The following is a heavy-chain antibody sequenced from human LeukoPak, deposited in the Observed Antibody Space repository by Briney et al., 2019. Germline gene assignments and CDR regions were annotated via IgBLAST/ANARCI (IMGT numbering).Heavy chain of an antibody. J-gene: IGHJ4*02. V-gene: IGHV1-2*02. CDR3: ARERPSITLVRGVVNDFDY. CDR1: AYTFTAYY. CDR2: INPKSGGT. D-gene: IGHD3-10*01. Sequence: ASVKVSCKASAYTFTAYYMHWVRQAPGQGLEWMGWINPKSGGTHYAQKFQGRVTMTRDTSISTAYMEQSRLRSDDTAVYYCARERPSITLVRGVVNDFDYWGQGTLVTVSS.